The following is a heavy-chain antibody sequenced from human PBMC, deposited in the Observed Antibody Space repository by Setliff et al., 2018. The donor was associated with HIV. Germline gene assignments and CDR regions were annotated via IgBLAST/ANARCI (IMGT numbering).Heavy chain of an antibody. CDR2: INVKNDNR. CDR1: GYTFSRYA. D-gene: IGHD1-26*01. V-gene: IGHV1-18*01. Sequence: ASVKVSCKTSGYTFSRYAISWVRQAPGQGLEWMGWINVKNDNRYYVEKFKGRVIMTADTSMSTVYMELRNLRYDDTAVYFCTRSGIVGAPADFWGQGTLVTVSS. J-gene: IGHJ4*02. CDR3: TRSGIVGAPADF.